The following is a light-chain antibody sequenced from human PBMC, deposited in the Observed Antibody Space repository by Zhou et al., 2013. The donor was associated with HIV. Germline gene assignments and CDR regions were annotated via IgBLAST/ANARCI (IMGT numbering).Light chain of an antibody. J-gene: IGKJ4*01. CDR3: QQSYSTPLT. CDR1: QSVSDY. CDR2: SAS. Sequence: DIQMTQSPSSLSSSIGDRVTITCRASQSVSDYLNWYQQKPGKAPKLLIHSASTLESGVPSRFSGSGSGTEFTLTISSLQPEDFATYYCQQSYSTPLTFGGGTKVEIK. V-gene: IGKV1-39*01.